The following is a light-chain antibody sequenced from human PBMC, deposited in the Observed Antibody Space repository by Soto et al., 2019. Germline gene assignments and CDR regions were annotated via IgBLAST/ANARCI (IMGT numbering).Light chain of an antibody. Sequence: QPVLTQPASVSGSPGQSITISCTGSTSDVGGYNFVSWYQQHPGKAPKLMIYDVHYRPSGVSNRFSGSPSGNTASLTISDLQAEDEADYYCSSYTTGNTYVFGTATKLTVL. CDR1: TSDVGGYNF. J-gene: IGLJ1*01. CDR2: DVH. V-gene: IGLV2-14*01. CDR3: SSYTTGNTYV.